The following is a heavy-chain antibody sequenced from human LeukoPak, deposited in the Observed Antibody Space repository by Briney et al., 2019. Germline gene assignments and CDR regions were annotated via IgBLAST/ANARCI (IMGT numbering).Heavy chain of an antibody. CDR3: ARGSINYNSGGYYDIPPLDY. CDR1: GYTFTSYY. V-gene: IGHV1-46*01. Sequence: ASVKVSCKASGYTFTSYYMNWVRQAPGQGLEWMGMINPSGGSTSYAQKFQGRVTMTRDTSTSTVYMELSSLRSEDTAVYYCARGSINYNSGGYYDIPPLDYWRQGTLITVSS. D-gene: IGHD3-22*01. CDR2: INPSGGST. J-gene: IGHJ4*02.